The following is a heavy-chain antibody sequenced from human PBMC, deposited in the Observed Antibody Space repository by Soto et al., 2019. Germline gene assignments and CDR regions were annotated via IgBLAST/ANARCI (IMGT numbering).Heavy chain of an antibody. J-gene: IGHJ6*02. CDR1: GYTFTSYD. V-gene: IGHV1-8*01. CDR2: MNPNSGNT. Sequence: QVQLVQSGAEVKKPGASVKVSCKASGYTFTSYDINWVRQAPGQGLEWMGWMNPNSGNTGYAQKCQGRVTMTRNTPITSAYMGLSSLRSEDTGVNYSASGKPYGMEVWGQGTTVTVSS. CDR3: ASGKPYGMEV.